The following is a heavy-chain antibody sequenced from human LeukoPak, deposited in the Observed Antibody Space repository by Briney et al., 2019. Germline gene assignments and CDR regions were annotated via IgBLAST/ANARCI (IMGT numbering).Heavy chain of an antibody. Sequence: SSETLSLTCTVSGGSISSYYWSWIRQPPGKGLEWIGYIYYSGSTNYNPSLKSRVTISVDTSKNQFSLKLSSVTAADTAVYYCARDQDTAPAPHPHNWFDPWGQGTLVTVSS. CDR2: IYYSGST. CDR1: GGSISSYY. V-gene: IGHV4-59*01. J-gene: IGHJ5*02. D-gene: IGHD5-18*01. CDR3: ARDQDTAPAPHPHNWFDP.